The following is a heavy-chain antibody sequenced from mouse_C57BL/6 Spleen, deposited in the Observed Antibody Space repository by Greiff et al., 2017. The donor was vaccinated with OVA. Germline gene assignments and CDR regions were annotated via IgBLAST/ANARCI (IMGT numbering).Heavy chain of an antibody. V-gene: IGHV14-4*01. CDR3: TTLDGYYVGFDY. D-gene: IGHD2-3*01. J-gene: IGHJ2*01. CDR2: IDPENGDT. Sequence: VQLQQSGAELVRPGASVKLSCTASGFNIKDDYMHWVKQRPEQGLEWIGWIDPENGDTEYASKFQGKATITADTSSNTAYLQLSSLTSEDTAVYYCTTLDGYYVGFDYWGQGTTLTVSS. CDR1: GFNIKDDY.